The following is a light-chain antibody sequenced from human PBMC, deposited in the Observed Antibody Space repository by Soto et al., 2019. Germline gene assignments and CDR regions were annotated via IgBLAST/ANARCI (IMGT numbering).Light chain of an antibody. Sequence: DIQMTQSPSTLSASVGDSVTITCRASQSISTWLAWFQQKPGKAPKLLIYRASSLESGIPSRFSGSGSGTEFTLTISSLQPDDFATYYCQQYNSYPRTFGQGTKVDIK. J-gene: IGKJ1*01. CDR2: RAS. CDR1: QSISTW. V-gene: IGKV1-5*03. CDR3: QQYNSYPRT.